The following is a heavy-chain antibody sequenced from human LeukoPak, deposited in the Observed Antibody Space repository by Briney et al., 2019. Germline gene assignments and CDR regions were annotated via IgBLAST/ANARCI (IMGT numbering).Heavy chain of an antibody. CDR1: GFTFSIYA. V-gene: IGHV3-23*01. Sequence: GGSLRLSCAASGFTFSIYAMSWVRQTPGKGLEWVSAISGSGGTTYYADSVKGRFTISRDNSENTLYLQMYSLRAEDMAIYYCARGQGGVMITFGGVIVFDYWGQGALVTVSS. D-gene: IGHD3-16*02. J-gene: IGHJ4*02. CDR3: ARGQGGVMITFGGVIVFDY. CDR2: ISGSGGTT.